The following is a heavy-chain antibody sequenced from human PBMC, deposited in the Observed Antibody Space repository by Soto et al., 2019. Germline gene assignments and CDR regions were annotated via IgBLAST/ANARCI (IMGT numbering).Heavy chain of an antibody. J-gene: IGHJ5*02. Sequence: QVQLQESGPGLVKPSQTLSLTCTVSGGSISSGDYYWSWIRQPPGKGLEWIGYIYYSGSTYYNPSLKSRVIILVDTSKKQFSVKLSSGTAADTAVYYCAKTKRNGYGSGSYYKPGWFDPWGQGTLVTVSS. D-gene: IGHD3-10*01. CDR1: GGSISSGDYY. CDR2: IYYSGST. V-gene: IGHV4-30-4*01. CDR3: AKTKRNGYGSGSYYKPGWFDP.